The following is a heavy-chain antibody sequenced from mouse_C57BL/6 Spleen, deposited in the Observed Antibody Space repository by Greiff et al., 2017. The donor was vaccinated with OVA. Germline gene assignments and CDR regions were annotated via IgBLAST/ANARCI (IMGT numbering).Heavy chain of an antibody. CDR3: ARDYDY. J-gene: IGHJ2*01. CDR1: GFTFSSYG. CDR2: ISSGGSYT. Sequence: VQLKESGGDLVKPGGSLKLSCAASGFTFSSYGMSWVRQTPDKRLEWVATISSGGSYTYYPDSVKGRFTISRDNAKNTLYLQRSSLKSEDTAMYYCARDYDYWGQGTTLTVSS. D-gene: IGHD2-4*01. V-gene: IGHV5-6*01.